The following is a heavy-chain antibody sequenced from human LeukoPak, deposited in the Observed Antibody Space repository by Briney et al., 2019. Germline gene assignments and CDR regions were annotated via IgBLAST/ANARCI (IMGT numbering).Heavy chain of an antibody. D-gene: IGHD3-22*01. CDR2: ISSSSSFI. CDR1: GFTFSSYS. J-gene: IGHJ4*02. V-gene: IGHV3-21*01. Sequence: GGSLRLSCAASGFTFSSYSMNWVRQAPGKGLEWVSSISSSSSFIYYADSVKGRFTISRDNAKNSLYLQINSLSPEDTAIYYCARLLYYDSSGYSYWGQGTLVTVSS. CDR3: ARLLYYDSSGYSY.